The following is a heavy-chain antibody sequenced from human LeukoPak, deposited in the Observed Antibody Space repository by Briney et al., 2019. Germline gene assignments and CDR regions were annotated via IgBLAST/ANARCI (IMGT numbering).Heavy chain of an antibody. CDR3: AKDWGNGYSYGGLDY. D-gene: IGHD5-18*01. CDR2: ITWNSGNI. Sequence: GRSLRLSCAASGFTFTDHAMHWVRQAPGKGLEWVSGITWNSGNIVYADSVKGRFTISRDNAKNSLHLQMNSLRAEDMALYYCAKDWGNGYSYGGLDYWGQGTLVTVSS. V-gene: IGHV3-9*03. J-gene: IGHJ4*02. CDR1: GFTFTDHA.